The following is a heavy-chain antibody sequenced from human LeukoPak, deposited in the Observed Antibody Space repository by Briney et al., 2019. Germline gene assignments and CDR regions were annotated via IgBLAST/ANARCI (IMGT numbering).Heavy chain of an antibody. D-gene: IGHD1-26*01. J-gene: IGHJ3*02. CDR3: ARAGEGLLAYSFDI. V-gene: IGHV3-74*01. CDR2: INSDGSGT. Sequence: PGRSLRLSCAASGFPFSSNWMHWVRQGPGKGLVWVSRINSDGSGTSYADSVKGRFTISRDNAKNTLYLQMNSLRAEDTAVYYCARAGEGLLAYSFDIWGQGTMVTVSS. CDR1: GFPFSSNW.